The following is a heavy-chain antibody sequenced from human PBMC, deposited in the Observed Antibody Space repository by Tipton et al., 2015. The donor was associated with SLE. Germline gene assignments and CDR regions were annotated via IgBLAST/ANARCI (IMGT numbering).Heavy chain of an antibody. J-gene: IGHJ4*02. Sequence: SLRLSCAASGFTFSSYWMSWVRQAPEKGLESVAHIKEDGSEKYYMDSVKGRFTISRDSAKNSLYLQMNSLRAEDTAVYYCARGYDFDYWGQGTQVTVSS. CDR3: ARGYDFDY. D-gene: IGHD5-12*01. CDR2: IKEDGSEK. V-gene: IGHV3-7*04. CDR1: GFTFSSYW.